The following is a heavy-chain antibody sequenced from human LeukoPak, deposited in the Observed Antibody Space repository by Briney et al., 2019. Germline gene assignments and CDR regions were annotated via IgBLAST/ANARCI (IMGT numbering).Heavy chain of an antibody. V-gene: IGHV4-61*02. CDR1: GGSISSGSYY. Sequence: PSETLSLTCTVSGGSISSGSYYWSWIRQPAGKGLEWIVRIYTSGSTNYNPSLKSRVTISVDTSKNQFSLKLSSVTAADTAVYYCARDRRDGYNWGYYYYYYMDVWGKGTTVTISS. CDR2: IYTSGST. D-gene: IGHD5-24*01. CDR3: ARDRRDGYNWGYYYYYYMDV. J-gene: IGHJ6*03.